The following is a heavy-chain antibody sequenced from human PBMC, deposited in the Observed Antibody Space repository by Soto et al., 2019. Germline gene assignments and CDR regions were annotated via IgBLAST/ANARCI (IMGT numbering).Heavy chain of an antibody. CDR2: IIPIFGTA. J-gene: IGHJ4*02. V-gene: IGHV1-69*01. Sequence: QVQLVQSGAEVRKPGSSVRVSCKASGGSFNRHTISWVRQAPGQGLEWMGGIIPIFGTAHHAQKFQGRVPIIADESTSTVYMELGSLRSDDTAIYYCARGWGYDSSDYYYAYWGQGTLVIVSS. D-gene: IGHD3-22*01. CDR3: ARGWGYDSSDYYYAY. CDR1: GGSFNRHT.